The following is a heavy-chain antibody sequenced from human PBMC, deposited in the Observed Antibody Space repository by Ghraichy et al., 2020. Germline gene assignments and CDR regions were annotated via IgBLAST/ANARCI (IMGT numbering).Heavy chain of an antibody. CDR3: ARRGRRSPYSGMDV. V-gene: IGHV4-39*01. J-gene: IGHJ6*01. CDR1: GGTIVSSSYY. CDR2: IYYDGNA. D-gene: IGHD1-26*01. Sequence: SETLSLTCTVSGGTIVSSSYYWGWIRQPPGKGLQWIGSIYYDGNAFYSPSLKSRLTISVDTSNNQFSLKLSSVTAADTAVYYCARRGRRSPYSGMDVWGQGTTVTVSS.